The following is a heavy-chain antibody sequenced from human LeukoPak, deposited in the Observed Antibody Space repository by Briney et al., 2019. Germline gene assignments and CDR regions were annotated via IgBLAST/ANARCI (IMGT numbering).Heavy chain of an antibody. V-gene: IGHV3-7*01. CDR2: IKQDGSEK. CDR1: GFTFSSYW. CDR3: ARADYDYVWGSYRQYYFDY. J-gene: IGHJ4*02. Sequence: PGGSLRLSCAASGFTFSSYWMSWVRQAPGKGLEWVANIKQDGSEKYYGDSVKGRFTISRDNAKNSLYLQMNSLRAEDTAVYYCARADYDYVWGSYRQYYFDYWGQGALVTVSS. D-gene: IGHD3-16*02.